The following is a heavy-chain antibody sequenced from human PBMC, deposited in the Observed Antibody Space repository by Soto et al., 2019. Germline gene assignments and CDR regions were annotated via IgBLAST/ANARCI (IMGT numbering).Heavy chain of an antibody. V-gene: IGHV4-34*01. CDR2: INHSGST. CDR3: ARAAGVVVVTDAGGWFDP. D-gene: IGHD2-21*02. Sequence: QVQLQQWGAGLLKPSETLSLTCAVYGGSFSGYYWSWIRQPPGKGLEWIGEINHSGSTNYNPSLKSRVTISVDTSKNQFSLKLSSVTAADTAVYYCARAAGVVVVTDAGGWFDPWGQGTLVTVSS. J-gene: IGHJ5*02. CDR1: GGSFSGYY.